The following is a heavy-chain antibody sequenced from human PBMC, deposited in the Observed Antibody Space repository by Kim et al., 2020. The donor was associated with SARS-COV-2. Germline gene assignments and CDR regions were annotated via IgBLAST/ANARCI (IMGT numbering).Heavy chain of an antibody. Sequence: SVKVSCKASGGTFSSYAISWVRQAPGQGLEWMGGIIPIFGTANYAQKFQGRVTITADESTSTAYMELSSLRSEDTAVYYCARDRSYLGDGSPFDYWGQGTLVTVSS. V-gene: IGHV1-69*13. CDR3: ARDRSYLGDGSPFDY. J-gene: IGHJ4*02. D-gene: IGHD1-26*01. CDR1: GGTFSSYA. CDR2: IIPIFGTA.